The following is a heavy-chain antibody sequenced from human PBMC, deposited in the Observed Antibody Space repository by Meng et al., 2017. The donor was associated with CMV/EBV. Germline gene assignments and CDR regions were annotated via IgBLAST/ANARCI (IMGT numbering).Heavy chain of an antibody. CDR1: GFIFNNYH. CDR2: ISGSGGST. J-gene: IGHJ3*02. D-gene: IGHD4/OR15-4a*01. V-gene: IGHV3-23*01. CDR3: AKTSGANLVGAFDI. Sequence: GESLKISCASSGFIFNNYHMNWVRQAPGKGLEWVSAISGSGGSTYYADSVKGRFTISRDNSKNTLYLQMNSLRAEDTAVYYCAKTSGANLVGAFDIWGQGTMVTVSS.